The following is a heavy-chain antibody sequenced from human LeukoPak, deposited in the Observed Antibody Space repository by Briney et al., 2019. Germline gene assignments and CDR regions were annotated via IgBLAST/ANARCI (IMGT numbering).Heavy chain of an antibody. V-gene: IGHV4-4*07. J-gene: IGHJ4*02. CDR2: IYTSGST. CDR3: ARATYYYDSSGYYLYFDY. Sequence: SETLSLTCTVSGGSISSYYWSWIRQPAGKGLEWIGRIYTSGSTYYNPSLKSRVTISVDTSKNQFSLKLSSVTAADTAVYYCARATYYYDSSGYYLYFDYWGQGTLVTVSS. CDR1: GGSISSYY. D-gene: IGHD3-22*01.